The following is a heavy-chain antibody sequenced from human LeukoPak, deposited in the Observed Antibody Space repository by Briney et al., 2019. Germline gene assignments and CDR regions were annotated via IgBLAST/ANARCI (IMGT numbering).Heavy chain of an antibody. CDR1: GFTFSSYG. CDR2: IWYDGSNK. J-gene: IGHJ3*02. Sequence: GGSLRLSCAASGFTFSSYGMHWVRQAPGKGLEWVAVIWYDGSNKYYADSVKGRFTISRDNSKNTLYLRMNSLRAEDTAVYYCAREASGDQAAFDIWGQGTMVTVSS. CDR3: AREASGDQAAFDI. V-gene: IGHV3-33*01. D-gene: IGHD4-17*01.